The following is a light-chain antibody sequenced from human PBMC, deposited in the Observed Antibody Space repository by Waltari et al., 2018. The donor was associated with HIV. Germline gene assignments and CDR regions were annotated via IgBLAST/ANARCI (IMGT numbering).Light chain of an antibody. CDR1: SSDVGGYNL. Sequence: QSALTQPASVSGSPGQSITISCTGTSSDVGGYNLVSWYQQHPGKAPKLMLYEVSKRPSGVSSRFPGSKSGNTASLTISGLQAEDEADYYCCAYAGSTTYVIFGGGTKLTVL. J-gene: IGLJ2*01. CDR2: EVS. V-gene: IGLV2-23*02. CDR3: CAYAGSTTYVI.